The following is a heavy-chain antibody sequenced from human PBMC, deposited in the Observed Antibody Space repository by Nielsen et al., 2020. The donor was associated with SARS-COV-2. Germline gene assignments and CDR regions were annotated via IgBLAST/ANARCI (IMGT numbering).Heavy chain of an antibody. CDR3: ARGRNTMIVVVNRTFDY. CDR1: GFTFSSYS. D-gene: IGHD3-22*01. Sequence: GESLKISCAASGFTFSSYSMNWVRQAPGKGLEWLSYISSTSSSIYYADSVKGRFTISRDNAKNSLYLQMNRLRAEDTAVYYCARGRNTMIVVVNRTFDYWGQGTLVTVSS. J-gene: IGHJ4*02. CDR2: ISSTSSSI. V-gene: IGHV3-48*01.